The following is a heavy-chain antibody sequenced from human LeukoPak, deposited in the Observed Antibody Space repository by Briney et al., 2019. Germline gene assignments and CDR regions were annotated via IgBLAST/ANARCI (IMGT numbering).Heavy chain of an antibody. CDR2: ISWKSSSI. Sequence: GRSLRPSWAASGFTFDDYAMPWVRQAPGKGLEWVSGISWKSSSIGYEDSVKGRFTISRDNVKNSLYLQMNSLRPEDTALYYCAKDSGERGAYYFDYWGQGTLVTVSS. D-gene: IGHD1-1*01. V-gene: IGHV3-9*01. CDR3: AKDSGERGAYYFDY. CDR1: GFTFDDYA. J-gene: IGHJ4*02.